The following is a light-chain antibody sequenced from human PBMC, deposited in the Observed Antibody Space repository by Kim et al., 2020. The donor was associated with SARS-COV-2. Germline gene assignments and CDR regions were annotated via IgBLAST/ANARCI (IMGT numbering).Light chain of an antibody. CDR2: EDN. V-gene: IGLV6-57*03. Sequence: KTVTISCTRTSGSIAGNYVQWYQQRAGSAPTTVIYEDNQRPSGVPDRCYGSIDSSSNSASLTIYGVRNEDEAEYYCQSDDSSALYVFGTGTKVTVL. J-gene: IGLJ1*01. CDR1: SGSIAGNY. CDR3: QSDDSSALYV.